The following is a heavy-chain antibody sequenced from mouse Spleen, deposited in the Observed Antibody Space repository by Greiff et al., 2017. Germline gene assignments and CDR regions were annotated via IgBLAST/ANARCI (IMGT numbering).Heavy chain of an antibody. Sequence: DVHLVESGGGLVKPGGSLKLSCAASGFTFSSYAMSWVRQTPEKRLEWVAAINSNGGSTYYPDTVKDRFTISRDNAKNTLYLQMSSLRSEDTALYYCARRGNYQAWFACWGQGTLVTVSA. J-gene: IGHJ3*01. V-gene: IGHV5-6-2*01. CDR1: GFTFSSYA. CDR2: INSNGGST. CDR3: ARRGNYQAWFAC. D-gene: IGHD2-1*01.